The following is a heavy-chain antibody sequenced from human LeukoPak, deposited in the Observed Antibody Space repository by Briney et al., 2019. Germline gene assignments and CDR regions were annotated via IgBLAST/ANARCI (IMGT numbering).Heavy chain of an antibody. CDR3: AKQDTAMVTPLDY. D-gene: IGHD5-18*01. J-gene: IGHJ4*02. CDR1: GFTFSSYG. CDR2: ISYDGSNK. V-gene: IGHV3-30*18. Sequence: PGRSLRLSCAASGFTFSSYGMHWVRQAPGKGLEWVAVISYDGSNKYYADSVKGRSTISRDNSKNTLYLQMNSLRAEDTAVYYCAKQDTAMVTPLDYWGQGTLVTVSS.